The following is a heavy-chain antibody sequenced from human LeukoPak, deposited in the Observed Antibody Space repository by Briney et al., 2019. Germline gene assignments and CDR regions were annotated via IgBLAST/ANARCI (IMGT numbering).Heavy chain of an antibody. J-gene: IGHJ3*02. Sequence: PGGSLRLSCAASGFTVSSNYMSWVRQAPGKGLEWVSVIYSGGSTCYADSVKGRFTISRDNSKNTLYLQMNSLRAEDTAVYYCARDTAMDAFDIWGQGTMVTVSS. V-gene: IGHV3-53*01. D-gene: IGHD5-18*01. CDR3: ARDTAMDAFDI. CDR1: GFTVSSNY. CDR2: IYSGGST.